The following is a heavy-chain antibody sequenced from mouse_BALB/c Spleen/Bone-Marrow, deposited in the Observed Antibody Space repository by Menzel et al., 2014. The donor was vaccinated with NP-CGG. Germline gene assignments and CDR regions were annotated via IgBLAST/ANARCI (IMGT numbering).Heavy chain of an antibody. J-gene: IGHJ3*01. V-gene: IGHV1-7*01. D-gene: IGHD1-1*01. CDR1: GYTFTSYW. CDR3: ARRAYGSYGFPY. Sequence: QVQLQQPGAELAKPGASVKVSCKASGYTFTSYWMHWVKQRPGQGLEWIGYINPSTGYTEYNQNFKDKATLTADKSSSTAYMQLSSLTSEDSAVYYCARRAYGSYGFPYWGQGTLVTVSA. CDR2: INPSTGYT.